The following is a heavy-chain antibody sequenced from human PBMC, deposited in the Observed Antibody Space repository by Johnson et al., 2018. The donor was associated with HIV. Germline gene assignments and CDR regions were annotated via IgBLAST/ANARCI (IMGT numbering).Heavy chain of an antibody. CDR1: GVNVSSNY. Sequence: VQLVESGGGLIQPGGSLRLSCAASGVNVSSNYMSWVRQAPGKGLEWVSVIYSGGSTYYADSVKGRFTISRDNSKNTLYLQMNSLRAEYTAVYYCARDGSGSFDAFDIWGQGTMVTVSS. J-gene: IGHJ3*02. D-gene: IGHD1-26*01. V-gene: IGHV3-66*03. CDR3: ARDGSGSFDAFDI. CDR2: IYSGGST.